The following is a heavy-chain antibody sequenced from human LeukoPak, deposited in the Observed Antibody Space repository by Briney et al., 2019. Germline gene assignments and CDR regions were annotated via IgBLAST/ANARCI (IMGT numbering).Heavy chain of an antibody. Sequence: SETLSLTCAVYGGSFSGYYWSWIRQPPGKGLEWIGEINHSGSTNYNPSLKSRVTISVDTSKNQFSLKLSPVTAADTAVYYCARAGTVAGTTYWFDPWGQGTLVTVSS. V-gene: IGHV4-34*01. J-gene: IGHJ5*02. CDR2: INHSGST. CDR1: GGSFSGYY. CDR3: ARAGTVAGTTYWFDP. D-gene: IGHD6-19*01.